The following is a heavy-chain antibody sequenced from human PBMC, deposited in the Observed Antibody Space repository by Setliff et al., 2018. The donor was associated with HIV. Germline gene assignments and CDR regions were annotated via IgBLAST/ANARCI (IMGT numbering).Heavy chain of an antibody. D-gene: IGHD3-10*01. Sequence: SETLSLTCTVSGGSISSSSHYWGWIRQSPGKGLEWIGSIYYSGSTYYNSSLKSRVTIFVDTSKNQLSLKLSSVTAADTAVYYCARGNSRLLWFGELLYWFDPWGQGTLVT. V-gene: IGHV4-39*01. CDR1: GGSISSSSHY. CDR3: ARGNSRLLWFGELLYWFDP. J-gene: IGHJ5*02. CDR2: IYYSGST.